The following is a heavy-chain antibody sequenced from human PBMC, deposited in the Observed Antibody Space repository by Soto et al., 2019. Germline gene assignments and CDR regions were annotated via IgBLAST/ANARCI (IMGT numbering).Heavy chain of an antibody. Sequence: ASVKVSCKASGYTFTSYDINWVRQATGQGLEWMGWMNPNSGNTGYAQKFQGRVTMTRNTSISTAYMELSSLRSEDTAVYYCARASYGRGYYYYYYMDVWGKGTTVTVSS. CDR1: GYTFTSYD. D-gene: IGHD4-17*01. J-gene: IGHJ6*03. CDR3: ARASYGRGYYYYYYMDV. V-gene: IGHV1-8*01. CDR2: MNPNSGNT.